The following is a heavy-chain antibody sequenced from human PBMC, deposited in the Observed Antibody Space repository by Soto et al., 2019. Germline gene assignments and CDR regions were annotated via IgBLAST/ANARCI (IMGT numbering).Heavy chain of an antibody. Sequence: LETLSLTCTVSGGSIYRSGYYWGWIRQPPGRGLEWIGNIDYNGVTYSNPSLKGRVTISRDTSKNQFSLKLTSVTAADTALYYCGKVLVGATGHTDSDSWGPGTLVTVSS. CDR3: GKVLVGATGHTDSDS. V-gene: IGHV4-39*01. CDR1: GGSIYRSGYY. D-gene: IGHD2-15*01. CDR2: IDYNGVT. J-gene: IGHJ4*02.